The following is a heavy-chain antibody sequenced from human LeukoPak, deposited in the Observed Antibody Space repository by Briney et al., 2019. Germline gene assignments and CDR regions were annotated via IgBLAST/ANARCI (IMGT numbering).Heavy chain of an antibody. D-gene: IGHD3-10*01. CDR3: ARDRGSDGSDQLDP. CDR1: GVSVSNYC. J-gene: IGHJ5*02. CDR2: ICSSGST. V-gene: IGHV4-4*07. Sequence: SETLSLTCTVSGVSVSNYCWTWIRQPAGKGLEWTGRICSSGSTIYNPSLKSRVTMSLDMSNNQFSLKLTSVTAADTAIYYCARDRGSDGSDQLDPWGQGILLTVSS.